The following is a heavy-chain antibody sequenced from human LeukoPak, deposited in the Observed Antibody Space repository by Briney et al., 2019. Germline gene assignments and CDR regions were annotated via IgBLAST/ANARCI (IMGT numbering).Heavy chain of an antibody. CDR1: GYTFSDYY. Sequence: ASVKVSCKASGYTFSDYYLHWVRQAPGQYLEWMGWINPISGDTNFARKFQGRVTMTRDTSINTVYMELSGLRSDDTAVYYCVSLGATTIHYYGMDVWGQGTTVTVSS. CDR2: INPISGDT. V-gene: IGHV1-2*02. CDR3: VSLGATTIHYYGMDV. D-gene: IGHD1-26*01. J-gene: IGHJ6*02.